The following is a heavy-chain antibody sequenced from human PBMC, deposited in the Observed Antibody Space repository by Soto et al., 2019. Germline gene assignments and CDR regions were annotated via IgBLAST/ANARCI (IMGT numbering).Heavy chain of an antibody. V-gene: IGHV1-69*13. J-gene: IGHJ1*01. CDR1: GGTFSSYA. CDR2: IIPIFGTA. Sequence: GASVKVSCKASGGTFSSYAISWVRQAPGQGLEWMGGIIPIFGTANYAQKFQGRVTITADESTSTAYMELSSLRSEDTAVYYCARTYSSLSYFQHWGQGTLVTVSS. D-gene: IGHD6-6*01. CDR3: ARTYSSLSYFQH.